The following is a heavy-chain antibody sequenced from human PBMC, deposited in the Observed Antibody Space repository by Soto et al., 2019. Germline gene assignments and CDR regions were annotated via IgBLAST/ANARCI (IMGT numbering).Heavy chain of an antibody. CDR2: IIPIIGII. Sequence: ASVKVSSKASGGTFSTYTITWVRQAPGQGLEWMGRIIPIIGIINYAQKFQGRVTISADKFTGTAYMELTGLRSDDTAVYYCAGDPDSHYNDSHASSYPWGQGTLVTVSS. D-gene: IGHD4-4*01. CDR3: AGDPDSHYNDSHASSYP. CDR1: GGTFSTYT. J-gene: IGHJ5*02. V-gene: IGHV1-69*04.